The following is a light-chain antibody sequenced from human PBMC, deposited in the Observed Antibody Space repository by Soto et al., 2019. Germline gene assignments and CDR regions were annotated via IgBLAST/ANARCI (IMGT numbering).Light chain of an antibody. J-gene: IGKJ1*01. CDR1: QSVSSN. CDR2: GAS. V-gene: IGKV3-15*01. Sequence: VMTQSPATLSVSPGERATLSCRASQSVSSNLAWYQQKPGQAPRLLIYGASTRATGIPARFSGSGSGTEFNLTISSLQSEDFAVYYWQQYNNWPRTFGQGTKVEIK. CDR3: QQYNNWPRT.